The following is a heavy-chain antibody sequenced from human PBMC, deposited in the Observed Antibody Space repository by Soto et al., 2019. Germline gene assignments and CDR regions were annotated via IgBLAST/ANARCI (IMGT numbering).Heavy chain of an antibody. CDR2: INPSGGST. CDR3: ARGGSVVVMTDGFDY. Sequence: QVQLVQSGAEVKKPGASVKVSCKTSGYTFTNYYMHWVRQAPGQGLEWMAIINPSGGSTKYAQKFLGRVTMTRDTSTSTVYMELSSLRSEDTAVYYCARGGSVVVMTDGFDYWGQGTLVTVSS. V-gene: IGHV1-46*01. CDR1: GYTFTNYY. J-gene: IGHJ4*02. D-gene: IGHD2-21*01.